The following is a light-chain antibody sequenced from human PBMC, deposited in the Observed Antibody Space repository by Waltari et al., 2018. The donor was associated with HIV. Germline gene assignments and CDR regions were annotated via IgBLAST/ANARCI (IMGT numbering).Light chain of an antibody. V-gene: IGKV3-15*01. CDR2: GAS. CDR1: QNVISN. Sequence: EIVMTQSPAPLSVSPGERATLSCRASQNVISNLAWYQHKPGQPPRLLIYGASTRAPGIPARFSGSGSGTEFTLTITSLQSEDFAVYYCQQYNNWRGTFGPGTKVDFK. CDR3: QQYNNWRGT. J-gene: IGKJ3*01.